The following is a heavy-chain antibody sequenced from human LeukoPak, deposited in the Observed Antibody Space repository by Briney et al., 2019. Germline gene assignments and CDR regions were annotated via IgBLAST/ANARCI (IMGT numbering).Heavy chain of an antibody. Sequence: ASVKVSCKAFGYTFTSNYMHWVRQAPGQGPEWMGVISPSSGSTTYAQKFQGRVTLTRDMSTSTDYLELSSLRSEDTAVYYCARDGIGNVAHFDYWGQGTLVTVSS. CDR1: GYTFTSNY. D-gene: IGHD4-23*01. CDR3: ARDGIGNVAHFDY. V-gene: IGHV1-46*01. J-gene: IGHJ4*02. CDR2: ISPSSGST.